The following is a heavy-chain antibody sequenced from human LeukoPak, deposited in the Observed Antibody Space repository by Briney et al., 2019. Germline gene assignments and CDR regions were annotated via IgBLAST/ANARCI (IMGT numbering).Heavy chain of an antibody. CDR1: GLTGSHNY. Sequence: GGSLRLSCAASGLTGSHNYVSWVRQAPGKGLEWVANINQDGSEKHYVDSVKGRFTISRDNAENSLYLQMNSLRAEDTAVYYCASGGHLDYWGQGALVTVAS. J-gene: IGHJ4*02. CDR3: ASGGHLDY. CDR2: INQDGSEK. V-gene: IGHV3-7*03. D-gene: IGHD3-16*01.